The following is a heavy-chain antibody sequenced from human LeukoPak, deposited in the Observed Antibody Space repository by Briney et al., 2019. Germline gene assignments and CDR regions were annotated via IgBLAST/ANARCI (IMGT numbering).Heavy chain of an antibody. Sequence: SETLSLTCTVSGGSISSNSYYWGWIRQPPGKGLEWIGSVHYSGSTYYNPSLKSRVTISVDTSKNQFSLKLSSVTAADTAVYYCARTTVVTRTFDYWGQGTLVTVSS. V-gene: IGHV4-39*01. CDR3: ARTTVVTRTFDY. D-gene: IGHD4-23*01. CDR2: VHYSGST. CDR1: GGSISSNSYY. J-gene: IGHJ4*02.